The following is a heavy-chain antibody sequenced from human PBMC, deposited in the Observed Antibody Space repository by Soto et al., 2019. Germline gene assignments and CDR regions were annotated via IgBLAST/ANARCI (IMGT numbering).Heavy chain of an antibody. Sequence: QVQLQESGPGLVKPSQTLSLTCTVSGGSISSGGYYWSWIRQHPGKGLEWIGYIYYSGSTYYNPSLKSRVTISVDTSKNQFSLKLSSVTAADTAVYYCARRIRFLEAWGSDPWGQGTLVTVSS. D-gene: IGHD3-3*01. J-gene: IGHJ5*02. CDR2: IYYSGST. V-gene: IGHV4-31*03. CDR1: GGSISSGGYY. CDR3: ARRIRFLEAWGSDP.